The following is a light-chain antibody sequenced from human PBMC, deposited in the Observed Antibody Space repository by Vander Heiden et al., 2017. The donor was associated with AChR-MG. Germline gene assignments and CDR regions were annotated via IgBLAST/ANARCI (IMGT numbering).Light chain of an antibody. CDR1: GSNVGVNS. Sequence: QSVLTQPPPASGTPGQRVTISCSGGGSNVGVNSVSWYRPLPGAAPRLLIHRTDQRPSGVPDRFSGSKSGSSASLAISGLRPDDEADFYCAAWDDHLRGVVFGGGTKLTVL. CDR3: AAWDDHLRGVV. CDR2: RTD. J-gene: IGLJ2*01. V-gene: IGLV1-47*01.